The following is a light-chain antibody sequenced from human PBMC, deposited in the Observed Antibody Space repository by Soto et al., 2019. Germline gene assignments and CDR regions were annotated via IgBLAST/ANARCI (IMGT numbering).Light chain of an antibody. CDR2: AAS. CDR3: QEYSKWPLFT. Sequence: EIVVTQSPGILSVSPGDRATLSCRASQSISTNLAWYQQKPGQAPTLLIYAASTRATGIPARFTGSGSGTDFTLTISSSQSEDFAVYYCQEYSKWPLFTFGPGTRVDIK. J-gene: IGKJ3*01. CDR1: QSISTN. V-gene: IGKV3-15*01.